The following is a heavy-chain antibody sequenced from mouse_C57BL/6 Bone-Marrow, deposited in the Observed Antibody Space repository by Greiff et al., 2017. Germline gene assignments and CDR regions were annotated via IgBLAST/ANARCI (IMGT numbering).Heavy chain of an antibody. CDR2: IDPSDSYT. V-gene: IGHV1-69*01. CDR3: ARFGYYAWLAY. CDR1: GYTFTSYW. J-gene: IGHJ3*01. Sequence: QVQLKQPGAELVMPGASVKLSCKASGYTFTSYWMHWVKQRPGQGLEWIGEIDPSDSYTNYNQKFKGKSTLTVYKSSSTAYMQLSSLTSEDSAVYYCARFGYYAWLAYWGQGTLVTVSA. D-gene: IGHD2-3*01.